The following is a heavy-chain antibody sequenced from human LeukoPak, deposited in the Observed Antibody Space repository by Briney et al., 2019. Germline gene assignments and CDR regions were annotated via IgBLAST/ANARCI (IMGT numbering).Heavy chain of an antibody. CDR1: GGSISSYY. Sequence: NPSETLSLTCTVSGGSISSYYWTWIRQPPGKGLEWIGYIYYSGSTNYNPSFKSRVTISVDTSKTQFSLKLSSVTAADTAVYYCARDRHYYGSGSYGAYYYYGMDVWGQGTTVTVSS. D-gene: IGHD3-10*01. CDR2: IYYSGST. CDR3: ARDRHYYGSGSYGAYYYYGMDV. J-gene: IGHJ6*02. V-gene: IGHV4-59*01.